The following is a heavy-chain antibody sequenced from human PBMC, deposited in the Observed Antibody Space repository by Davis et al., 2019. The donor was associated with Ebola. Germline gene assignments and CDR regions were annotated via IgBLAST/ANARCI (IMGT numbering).Heavy chain of an antibody. V-gene: IGHV5-51*01. D-gene: IGHD2-2*01. CDR2: IFPGDSQV. Sequence: KVSCKASGYVFSSYWIGWVRQMPGKGLEYMGVIFPGDSQVKYSPSFEGQVTFSVDKSVSTAFVQWRNLKASDTAIYYCVASTVAIAAAVKTDAFNAWGQGTMVTVSS. J-gene: IGHJ3*01. CDR3: VASTVAIAAAVKTDAFNA. CDR1: GYVFSSYW.